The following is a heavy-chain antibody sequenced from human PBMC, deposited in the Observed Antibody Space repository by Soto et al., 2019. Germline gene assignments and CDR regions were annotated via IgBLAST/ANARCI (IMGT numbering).Heavy chain of an antibody. CDR1: GYSFTSYW. J-gene: IGHJ6*02. CDR2: IDPSDSYT. Sequence: GESLKISCKGSGYSFTSYWISRVRQMPGKGLEWMGRIDPSDSYTNYSPSFQGHVTISADKSISTAYLQWSSLKASDTAMYYCARQVGGPYYYGMDVWGQGTTVTVSS. CDR3: ARQVGGPYYYGMDV. V-gene: IGHV5-10-1*01.